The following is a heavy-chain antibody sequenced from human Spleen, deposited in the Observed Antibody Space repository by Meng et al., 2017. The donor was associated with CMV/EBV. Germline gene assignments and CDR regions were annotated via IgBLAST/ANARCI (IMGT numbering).Heavy chain of an antibody. Sequence: EVQLVESGGGLVRSGGSLRLSCADSGFTFSYYWMHWVRQAPGEGPVWVSRIDTDGTVTSYAESVRGRFTISRDNSKNTLYLQMNDLRAGDSGVYYCVRDLVGNRDSWGHGSLVTVSS. J-gene: IGHJ5*01. CDR3: VRDLVGNRDS. CDR1: GFTFSYYW. CDR2: IDTDGTVT. D-gene: IGHD1-14*01. V-gene: IGHV3-74*03.